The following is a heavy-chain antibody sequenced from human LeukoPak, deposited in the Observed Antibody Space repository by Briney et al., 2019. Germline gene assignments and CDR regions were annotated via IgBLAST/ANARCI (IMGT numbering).Heavy chain of an antibody. CDR2: IYYSGNT. CDR3: VRGRAWFDP. V-gene: IGHV4-59*01. D-gene: IGHD3-10*01. CDR1: GGSISSYY. J-gene: IGHJ5*02. Sequence: SETLSLTCTVSGGSISSYYWSWIRQPPGKGLEWIGYIYYSGNTNYNSSLESRVTISVDTSKNQFSLRLNSVTAADTAVYYCVRGRAWFDPWGQGTLVTVSS.